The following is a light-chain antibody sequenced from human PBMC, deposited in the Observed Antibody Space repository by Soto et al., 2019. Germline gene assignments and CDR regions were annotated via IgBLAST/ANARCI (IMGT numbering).Light chain of an antibody. Sequence: EIVMTQSPATLSVSPGERATLSCRASQSVSINLAWYQQKRGQAPILLIYGASTRATGIPARVSGSGSATEFTVNISTLQFEDFAVDYCQQYNSWPPYTCGQGTKLEIK. J-gene: IGKJ2*01. CDR1: QSVSIN. CDR3: QQYNSWPPYT. V-gene: IGKV3-15*01. CDR2: GAS.